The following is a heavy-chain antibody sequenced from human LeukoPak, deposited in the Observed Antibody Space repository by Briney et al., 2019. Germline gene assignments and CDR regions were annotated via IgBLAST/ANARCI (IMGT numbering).Heavy chain of an antibody. D-gene: IGHD6-6*01. J-gene: IGHJ4*02. CDR3: ARDYSSSSGYFAY. Sequence: ASVKVSRTASGGTFSSYAISWVRQAPGQGLEWMGGINPNSGDTNYAEKFQGRVTMTRDTSISTAYMDLRRLRSDDTAVYYCARDYSSSSGYFAYWGQGTPVTVSS. CDR2: INPNSGDT. CDR1: GGTFSSYA. V-gene: IGHV1-2*02.